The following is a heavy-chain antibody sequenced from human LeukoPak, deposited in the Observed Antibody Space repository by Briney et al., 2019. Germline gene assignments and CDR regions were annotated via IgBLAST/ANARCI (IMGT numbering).Heavy chain of an antibody. CDR1: GGSISSGDYY. V-gene: IGHV4-30-4*08. J-gene: IGHJ5*02. CDR3: AREGNYYGSGSYYLHWFDP. Sequence: PSETLSLTCTVSGGSISSGDYYWSWIRQPPGKGLEWIGYIYYSGSTYYNPSLKSRVTISADTSKNQFSLKLSSVTAADTAVYYCAREGNYYGSGSYYLHWFDPWGQGTLVTVSS. D-gene: IGHD3-10*01. CDR2: IYYSGST.